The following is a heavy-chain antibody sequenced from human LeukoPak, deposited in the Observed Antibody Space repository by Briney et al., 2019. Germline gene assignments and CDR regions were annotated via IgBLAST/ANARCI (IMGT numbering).Heavy chain of an antibody. D-gene: IGHD6-19*01. V-gene: IGHV1-2*04. CDR2: INPNSGGT. CDR3: ARASRQFTMDV. J-gene: IGHJ6*02. CDR1: GFTFRSYA. Sequence: GGSLRLSCAASGFTFRSYAMHWVRQAPGQGLEWMGWINPNSGGTNYAQKFQGWVTMTRDTSISTAYMELSRLRSDDTAVYYCARASRQFTMDVWGQGTTVTVSS.